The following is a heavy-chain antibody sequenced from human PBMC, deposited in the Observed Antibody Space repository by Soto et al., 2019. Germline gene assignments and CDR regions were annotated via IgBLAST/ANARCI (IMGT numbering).Heavy chain of an antibody. J-gene: IGHJ6*02. Sequence: QVQLVQSGAEVKKPGSSVKVSCKAPGGTFSTYAISWVRQAPGQGLEWMGGVIPIFGTPKYAQKFQGRVTITADESTSTRYMELRSLRSEDTAVYYCARSQGGSISLDIYCYYYYGMDVWGQGTTVTVSS. CDR1: GGTFSTYA. V-gene: IGHV1-69*01. CDR3: ARSQGGSISLDIYCYYYYGMDV. D-gene: IGHD2-15*01. CDR2: VIPIFGTP.